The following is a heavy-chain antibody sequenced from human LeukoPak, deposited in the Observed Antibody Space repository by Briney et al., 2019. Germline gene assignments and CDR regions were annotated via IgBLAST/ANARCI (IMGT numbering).Heavy chain of an antibody. J-gene: IGHJ4*02. Sequence: GGSLRLSCAASGFTFSSYGMHWVRQAPGKGLEWVAVISYDGSNKYYADSVKGRFTISRDNSKNTLYLQMNSLRAEDTAVYYCAKARAGSFVDWGQGTLVTVSS. CDR2: ISYDGSNK. CDR3: AKARAGSFVD. V-gene: IGHV3-30*18. D-gene: IGHD6-19*01. CDR1: GFTFSSYG.